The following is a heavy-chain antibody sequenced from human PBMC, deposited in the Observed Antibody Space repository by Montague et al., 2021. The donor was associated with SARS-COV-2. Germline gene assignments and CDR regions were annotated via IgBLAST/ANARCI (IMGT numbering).Heavy chain of an antibody. CDR1: GGSISSSNYY. CDR2: IYYSGST. CDR3: ARHAIVVRGGTRYFDV. Sequence: SETLSLTCTVSGGSISSSNYYWGWLRQPPGKGLEWIGNIYYSGSTYYNPSLKSRVTISIDTSKYPVSLKLSSVTAADTAVYACARHAIVVRGGTRYFDVWGQGTLVTVSS. V-gene: IGHV4-39*01. D-gene: IGHD2-15*01. J-gene: IGHJ4*02.